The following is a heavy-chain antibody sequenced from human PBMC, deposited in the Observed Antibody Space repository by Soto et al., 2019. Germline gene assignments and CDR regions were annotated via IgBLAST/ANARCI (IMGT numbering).Heavy chain of an antibody. Sequence: SVKVSCKAAGYTYTKDALDWVREGPRQRFEWMGWINAGNGNTNYSQKFQGRVTITRDTSASTSYMQLSSLRSEDTAVYYCARGEGYCSGGTCYRWFDPWGQGTLVTV. CDR2: INAGNGNT. CDR1: GYTYTKDA. V-gene: IGHV1-3*01. D-gene: IGHD2-15*01. CDR3: ARGEGYCSGGTCYRWFDP. J-gene: IGHJ5*02.